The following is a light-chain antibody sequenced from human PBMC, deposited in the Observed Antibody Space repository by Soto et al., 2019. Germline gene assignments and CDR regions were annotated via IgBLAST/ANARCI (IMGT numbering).Light chain of an antibody. J-gene: IGLJ3*02. Sequence: QAVVAQPPSVSGAPGQRVTISCTGSSSNIGAGYDVHWYQQLPGTAPKLLIYGNSNRPSGVPDRFSGSKSGTSASLAITGLQAEDEADYYCQSYDSRWVFGGGTKLTVL. CDR2: GNS. V-gene: IGLV1-40*01. CDR3: QSYDSRWV. CDR1: SSNIGAGYD.